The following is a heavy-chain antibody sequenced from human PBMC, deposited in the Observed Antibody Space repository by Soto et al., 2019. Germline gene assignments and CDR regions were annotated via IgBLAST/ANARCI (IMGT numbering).Heavy chain of an antibody. V-gene: IGHV3-53*02. Sequence: EVQLVETGGGLIQPGGSLRLSCPASGFTVSSNYMSWVRQAPGKGLEWVSVIYSGGSTYYADSVKGRFTISRDNSKNTLYLQMNSLRAEDTAVYYCARVFRGYYFDYWGQGTLVTVSS. CDR2: IYSGGST. CDR1: GFTVSSNY. CDR3: ARVFRGYYFDY. J-gene: IGHJ4*02.